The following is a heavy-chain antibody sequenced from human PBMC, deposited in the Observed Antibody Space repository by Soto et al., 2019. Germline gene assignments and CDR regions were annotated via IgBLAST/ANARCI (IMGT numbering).Heavy chain of an antibody. CDR3: ARDDGRSSTNVNAFDI. V-gene: IGHV3-21*01. D-gene: IGHD2-2*01. CDR1: GFTFSRYY. CDR2: ISTTSTYT. Sequence: GGSLRLSCAASGFTFSRYYMNWVRQAPGKGLEWVSSISTTSTYTHYADSLKGRFTISRDNAKKLLYLPMDNLRAEDTAVYYCARDDGRSSTNVNAFDIWGQGTKVTVSS. J-gene: IGHJ3*02.